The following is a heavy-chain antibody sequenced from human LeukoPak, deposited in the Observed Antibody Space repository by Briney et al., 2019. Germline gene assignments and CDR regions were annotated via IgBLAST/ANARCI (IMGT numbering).Heavy chain of an antibody. CDR1: GFTFSSYA. CDR2: IGGSGGST. Sequence: PGGSLRLSCAASGFTFSSYAMSWVRQAPGKGLEWVSAIGGSGGSTYYADSVKGRCTISRDNSKNTLYLQMNSLRAADTAVYYWAKGSQYHSNSPPYYYYYYMDVWGKGTTVTVSS. D-gene: IGHD4-11*01. V-gene: IGHV3-23*01. CDR3: AKGSQYHSNSPPYYYYYYMDV. J-gene: IGHJ6*03.